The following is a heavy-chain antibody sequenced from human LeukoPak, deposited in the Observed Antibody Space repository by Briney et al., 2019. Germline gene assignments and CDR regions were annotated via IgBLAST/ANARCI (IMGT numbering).Heavy chain of an antibody. CDR3: ANLPNYYDSSGTYYFDC. CDR1: GFTFSSYG. CDR2: ISYNGSNK. D-gene: IGHD3-22*01. V-gene: IGHV3-30*18. J-gene: IGHJ4*02. Sequence: GGSLRLSCAASGFTFSSYGMHWVRQPPGKGLEWVAVISYNGSNKYYADSVKGRFPISRDHSKNTLYLQMNSLRAEDTAVYYCANLPNYYDSSGTYYFDCWRQGTLVTVSS.